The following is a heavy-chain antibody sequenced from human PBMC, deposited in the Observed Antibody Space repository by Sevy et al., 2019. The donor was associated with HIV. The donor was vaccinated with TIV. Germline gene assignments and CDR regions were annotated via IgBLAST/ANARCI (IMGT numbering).Heavy chain of an antibody. J-gene: IGHJ4*02. D-gene: IGHD2-8*01. V-gene: IGHV3-23*01. CDR3: AKDAHCTCNICDFDY. CDR2: ITGSGGRT. CDR1: GFTFSTYA. Sequence: GGSLRLSCAASGFTFSTYAMTWVRQAPGKGLEWVSGITGSGGRTYYADSVKGRFTISRDNSKNTLYLQMNSLRAEDTALYYCAKDAHCTCNICDFDYWGQGTLVTVSS.